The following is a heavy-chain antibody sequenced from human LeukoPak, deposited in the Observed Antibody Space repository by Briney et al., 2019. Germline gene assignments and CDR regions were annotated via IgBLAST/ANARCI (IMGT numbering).Heavy chain of an antibody. Sequence: RPGGSLRLSCAATGFTFSNYEFNWARQAPGNGLDWISYISSSGRNIYYADSVKGRFTISRDNAKSSLYLQMNGLRAEDTAVYYCARDLVQLWSKDYWGQGTLVTVSS. CDR1: GFTFSNYE. J-gene: IGHJ4*02. V-gene: IGHV3-48*03. D-gene: IGHD5-18*01. CDR3: ARDLVQLWSKDY. CDR2: ISSSGRNI.